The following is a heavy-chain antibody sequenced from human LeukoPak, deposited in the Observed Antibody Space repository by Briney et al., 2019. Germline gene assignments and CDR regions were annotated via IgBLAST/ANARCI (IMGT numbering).Heavy chain of an antibody. CDR1: GGSISSYY. CDR2: IYTSGST. V-gene: IGHV4-4*07. CDR3: AREGSSGWLFDY. D-gene: IGHD6-19*01. J-gene: IGHJ4*02. Sequence: SETLSLTCTVSGGSISSYYWSWIRQPAGKGLEWIGRIYTSGSTNYNPSLKSRVTMSVDTSKNQFSLKLSSVTGADTAVYYCAREGSSGWLFDYWGQGTLVTVSS.